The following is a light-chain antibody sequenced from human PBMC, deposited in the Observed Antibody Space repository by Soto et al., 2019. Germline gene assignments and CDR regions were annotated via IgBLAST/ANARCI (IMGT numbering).Light chain of an antibody. Sequence: EIVLTHSPATLSLSPWERATLSCRASQSVSSYLAWYQQKPGQAPRLLIYDASNRATGIPARFSGSGSGTDFTLTISSLEPEDFAVYYCQQRSNWPRTFGPGTKVDIK. CDR3: QQRSNWPRT. CDR2: DAS. J-gene: IGKJ3*01. V-gene: IGKV3-11*01. CDR1: QSVSSY.